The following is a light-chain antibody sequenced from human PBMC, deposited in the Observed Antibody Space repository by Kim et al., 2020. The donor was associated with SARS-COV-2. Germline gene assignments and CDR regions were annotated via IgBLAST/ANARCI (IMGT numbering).Light chain of an antibody. CDR1: SSNIGNNY. Sequence: QSVLTQPPSVSAAPGQKVTISCSGSSSNIGNNYVSWYQQLPGTAPKLLIYDNNKRPSGIPDRFSGSKSGTSATLGITGLQTGDEADYYCGTWDSSLSVGVFGGGTKLTV. CDR3: GTWDSSLSVGV. CDR2: DNN. V-gene: IGLV1-51*01. J-gene: IGLJ2*01.